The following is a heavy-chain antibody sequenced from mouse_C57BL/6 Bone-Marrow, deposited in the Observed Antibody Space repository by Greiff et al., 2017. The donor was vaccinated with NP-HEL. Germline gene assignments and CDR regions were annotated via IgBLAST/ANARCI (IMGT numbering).Heavy chain of an antibody. CDR2: IDPENGDP. CDR1: GFNIKDDY. J-gene: IGHJ3*01. CDR3: TTGISFAY. V-gene: IGHV14-4*01. Sequence: EVQLQQPGAELVRPGASVKLSCTASGFNIKDDYMHWVKQRPEQGLEWIGWIDPENGDPEYASKFQGKATITADTSSNTAYLQLRSLTSEDTAVYYCTTGISFAYWGQGTLVTVSA.